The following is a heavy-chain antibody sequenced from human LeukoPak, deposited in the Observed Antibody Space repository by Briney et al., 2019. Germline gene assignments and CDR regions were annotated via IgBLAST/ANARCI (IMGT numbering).Heavy chain of an antibody. D-gene: IGHD3-3*01. CDR1: GGTFSSYA. V-gene: IGHV1-69*13. J-gene: IGHJ6*03. Sequence: SVKVSCKASGGTFSSYAISWVRQAPGQGLEWMGGINPIFGTANYAQKFQGRVTITADESTSTAYMELSSLRSEDTAVYYCARASITIFGVVTFLYYYYMDVWGKGTTVTVSS. CDR3: ARASITIFGVVTFLYYYYMDV. CDR2: INPIFGTA.